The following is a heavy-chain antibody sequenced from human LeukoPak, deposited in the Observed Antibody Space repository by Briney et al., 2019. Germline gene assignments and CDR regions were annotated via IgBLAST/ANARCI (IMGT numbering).Heavy chain of an antibody. CDR2: IYSGGST. Sequence: PGGSLRLSCAASGFTVSSYYMSWVRQAPGKGLEWVSVIYSGGSTYYADSVKGRFTISRDNSKNTLYLQMNSLRAEDTAVYYCARDRSGSFSPDYFDYWGQGTLVTVSS. V-gene: IGHV3-53*01. D-gene: IGHD1-26*01. CDR1: GFTVSSYY. J-gene: IGHJ4*02. CDR3: ARDRSGSFSPDYFDY.